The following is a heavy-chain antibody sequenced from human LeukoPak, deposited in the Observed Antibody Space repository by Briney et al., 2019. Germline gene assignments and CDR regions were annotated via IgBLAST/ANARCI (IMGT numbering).Heavy chain of an antibody. V-gene: IGHV3-7*01. Sequence: PGGSLRLSCAASGFTFSTYWMTWVRQPPGKGLGWVANINQGGSEKYYVDSVKGRFTISRDNSKNSLYLQMNSLRAEDTAVYYCARGPSGYHNTGGQGTLVTVSS. J-gene: IGHJ4*02. D-gene: IGHD5-12*01. CDR3: ARGPSGYHNT. CDR2: INQGGSEK. CDR1: GFTFSTYW.